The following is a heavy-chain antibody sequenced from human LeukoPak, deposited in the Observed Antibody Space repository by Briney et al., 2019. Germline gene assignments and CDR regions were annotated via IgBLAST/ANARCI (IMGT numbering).Heavy chain of an antibody. J-gene: IGHJ4*02. CDR2: ISSSSSTI. CDR3: ARRDEVGAIDLDY. Sequence: GGSLRLSCAASGFTLSSYSMNWVRQAPGKGLEWVSYISSSSSTIYYADSVKGRFTISRDNAKNSLYLQMNGLRDEDTAVYYCARRDEVGAIDLDYWGQGTLVTVSS. CDR1: GFTLSSYS. V-gene: IGHV3-48*02. D-gene: IGHD1-26*01.